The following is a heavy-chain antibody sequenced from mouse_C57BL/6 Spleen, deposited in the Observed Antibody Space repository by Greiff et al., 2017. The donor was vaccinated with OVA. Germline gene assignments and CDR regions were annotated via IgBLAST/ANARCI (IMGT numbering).Heavy chain of an antibody. V-gene: IGHV5-6*01. CDR1: GFTFSSYG. D-gene: IGHD2-3*01. CDR3: ARPDGYYDYFDY. Sequence: EVQVVESGGDLVKPGGSLKLSCAASGFTFSSYGMSWVRQTPDKRLEWVATISSGGSYTYYPDSVKGRFTISRDNAKNTLYLQMSSLKSEDTAMYYCARPDGYYDYFDYWGQGTTLTVSS. CDR2: ISSGGSYT. J-gene: IGHJ2*01.